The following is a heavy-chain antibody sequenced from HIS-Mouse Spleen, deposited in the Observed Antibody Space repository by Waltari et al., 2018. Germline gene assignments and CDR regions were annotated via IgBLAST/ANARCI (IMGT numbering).Heavy chain of an antibody. V-gene: IGHV4-39*07. CDR3: AREIPYSSSWYDWYFDL. J-gene: IGHJ2*01. CDR1: GGSISSSSYH. D-gene: IGHD6-13*01. Sequence: QLQPQESGPGLAQPSETLSPTCTVSGGSISSSSYHWACIRQPPGKGLEWIGSFYYRGSPYYHPSLKSRVTISVDTSKNQFSLKLSSVTAADTAVYYCAREIPYSSSWYDWYFDLWGRGTLVTVSS. CDR2: FYYRGSP.